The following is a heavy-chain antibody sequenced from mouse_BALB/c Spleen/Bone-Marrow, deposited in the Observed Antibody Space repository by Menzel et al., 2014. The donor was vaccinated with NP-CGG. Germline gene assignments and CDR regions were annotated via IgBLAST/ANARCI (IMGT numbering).Heavy chain of an antibody. CDR2: INPYNGGT. D-gene: IGHD2-1*01. J-gene: IGHJ3*01. Sequence: LVESGASMKISCKASGYSFTGYTMNWXKQSHGKNLGWIGLINPYNGGTSYNQKFKGKATLTVDKSSSTAYMELLSLTSEDSAVYYCARDGNGFAYWGQGTLVTVSA. V-gene: IGHV1-26*01. CDR1: GYSFTGYT. CDR3: ARDGNGFAY.